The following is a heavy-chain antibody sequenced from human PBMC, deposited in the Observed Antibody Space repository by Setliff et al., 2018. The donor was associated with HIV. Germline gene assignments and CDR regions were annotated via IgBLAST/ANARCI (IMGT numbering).Heavy chain of an antibody. CDR1: GYSFIRNG. Sequence: ASVKVSCKTSGYSFIRNGISWVRQAPGQGLEWMGWISAYNGNTNYAQKFQGRVTITADESTSTAYMELSSLRSEDTAVYYCARSRTDDGSGRYYNNDWFDSWGQGTLVTVSS. D-gene: IGHD3-10*01. CDR3: ARSRTDDGSGRYYNNDWFDS. J-gene: IGHJ5*01. V-gene: IGHV1-18*01. CDR2: ISAYNGNT.